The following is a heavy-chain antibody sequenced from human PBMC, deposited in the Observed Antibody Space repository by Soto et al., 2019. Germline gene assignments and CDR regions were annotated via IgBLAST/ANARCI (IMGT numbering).Heavy chain of an antibody. Sequence: QVQLVQSGAEVKKPGSSVKVSCKASGGTFSSYAISWVRQAPGQGLEWMGGIIPIFGTANYAQKFQGRVTITADESTRAAYMELSSLRSEDTAVYYCAGYYYGSSGYYSPFDYWGQGTLVTVSS. CDR3: AGYYYGSSGYYSPFDY. CDR1: GGTFSSYA. D-gene: IGHD3-22*01. J-gene: IGHJ4*02. CDR2: IIPIFGTA. V-gene: IGHV1-69*01.